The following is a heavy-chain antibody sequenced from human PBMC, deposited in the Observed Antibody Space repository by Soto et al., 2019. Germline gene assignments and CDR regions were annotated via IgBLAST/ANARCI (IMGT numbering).Heavy chain of an antibody. Sequence: SVKVSCKASGGTFSSYAISWVRQAPGQGLEWMGGIIPIFGTANYAQKFQGRVTITADKSTSTAYMELSSLRSEDTAVYYCARVGRLKMMFDRCDPWGPGTMVTLSS. J-gene: IGHJ5*02. D-gene: IGHD3-9*01. CDR2: IIPIFGTA. CDR3: ARVGRLKMMFDRCDP. V-gene: IGHV1-69*06. CDR1: GGTFSSYA.